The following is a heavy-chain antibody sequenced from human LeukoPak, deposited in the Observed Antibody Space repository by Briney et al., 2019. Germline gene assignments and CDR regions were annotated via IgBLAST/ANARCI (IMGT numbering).Heavy chain of an antibody. J-gene: IGHJ3*02. V-gene: IGHV3-21*01. Sequence: GGSLRLSCAASGFTFSSYSMNWVRQAPGKGLEWVSSISSSSSYIYYADSVKGRFTISRDNAKNSLYLQMNSLRAEDTAVYYCAREGRNPYDAFDIWGQGTMVTVSS. CDR3: AREGRNPYDAFDI. CDR1: GFTFSSYS. CDR2: ISSSSSYI.